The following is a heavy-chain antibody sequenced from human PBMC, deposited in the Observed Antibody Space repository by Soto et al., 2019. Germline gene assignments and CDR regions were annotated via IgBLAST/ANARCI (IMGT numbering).Heavy chain of an antibody. Sequence: QITLKESGPTLVKPTQTLTLTCTFSGFSISTSGVGVGWIRQPPGKALEWLAFTYWDDDNRYNPSLKSRITVAKDTSKNLVVLLMTSMDPEDTATYYCAHRRGVYNWDVGYFDYWGQGTPVTVSS. CDR2: TYWDDDN. D-gene: IGHD1-20*01. V-gene: IGHV2-5*02. J-gene: IGHJ4*02. CDR1: GFSISTSGVG. CDR3: AHRRGVYNWDVGYFDY.